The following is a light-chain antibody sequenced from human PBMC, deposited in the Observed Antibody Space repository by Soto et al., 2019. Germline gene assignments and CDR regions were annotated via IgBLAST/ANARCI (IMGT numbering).Light chain of an antibody. CDR1: QSVSSY. V-gene: IGKV3-11*01. Sequence: EIVLTQSPATLSLSPGERATLSCRASQSVSSYLAWYQQKPGQAPRLLIYDASNRATGIPARFSGSGSGTYFTLTISSLEPEDFAVYYCQQRSTWPKYTFGQGTKLEIK. CDR2: DAS. J-gene: IGKJ2*01. CDR3: QQRSTWPKYT.